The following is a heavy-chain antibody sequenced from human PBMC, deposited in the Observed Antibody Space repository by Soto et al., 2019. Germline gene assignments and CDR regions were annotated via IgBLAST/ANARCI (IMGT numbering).Heavy chain of an antibody. CDR2: ISSDNGNT. CDR3: ATCIQLSDYYGMDV. Sequence: QAQLVQSGAEVKKPGASVKVSCKASGYTFYSHSISWVRQAPGQGLEWMGRISSDNGNTRYAQKFRGRVTMTTDTSTRTVYMELRNLRSDDTPVYYCATCIQLSDYYGMDVWGQRTTVTVSS. J-gene: IGHJ6*02. D-gene: IGHD1-1*01. CDR1: GYTFYSHS. V-gene: IGHV1-18*01.